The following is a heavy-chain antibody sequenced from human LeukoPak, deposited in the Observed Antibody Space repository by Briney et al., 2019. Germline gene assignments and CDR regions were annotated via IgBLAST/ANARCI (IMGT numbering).Heavy chain of an antibody. J-gene: IGHJ4*02. CDR2: IKQDGSEK. Sequence: GGSLRLSCAASGFTFSIYWMSWVRQAPGKGLEWVANIKQDGSEKYYVDSVKGRFTMSRDNAKNSLYLQMNSLRAEDTAVYYCARDTYEPGLIDFWGQGTLVSVSS. D-gene: IGHD3-3*01. CDR1: GFTFSIYW. V-gene: IGHV3-7*01. CDR3: ARDTYEPGLIDF.